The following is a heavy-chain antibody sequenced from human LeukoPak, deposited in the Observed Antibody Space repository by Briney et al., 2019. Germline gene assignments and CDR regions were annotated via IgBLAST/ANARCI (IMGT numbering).Heavy chain of an antibody. V-gene: IGHV4-59*01. CDR1: GGSISSYY. CDR2: IHHKGSA. CDR3: ARGVRPFDY. J-gene: IGHJ4*02. Sequence: PSETLSLTCTVSGGSISSYYWSWVRQPPGKGLEWIGYIHHKGSANYNPSLKSRVTISIDTSKNQFSLKLSSVTAADTAVYYCARGVRPFDYWGQGTLVTVSS.